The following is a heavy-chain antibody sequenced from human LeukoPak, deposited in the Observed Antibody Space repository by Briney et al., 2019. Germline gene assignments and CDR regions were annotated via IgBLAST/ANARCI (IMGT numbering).Heavy chain of an antibody. V-gene: IGHV3-30*02. CDR2: IHYDGARN. Sequence: GGSLRLSCAASGFTFSGYGMHWVRQAPGKGLEWVAFIHYDGARNYYADSVKGRFTISRDNSRNTLYLQMNSLRPEDTAVYYCAKAIWVAATSSWFCLDYWGQGTLVTVSS. D-gene: IGHD3-10*01. CDR1: GFTFSGYG. CDR3: AKAIWVAATSSWFCLDY. J-gene: IGHJ4*02.